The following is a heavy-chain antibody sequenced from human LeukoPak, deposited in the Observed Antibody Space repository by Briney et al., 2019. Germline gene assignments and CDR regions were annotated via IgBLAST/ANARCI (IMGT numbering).Heavy chain of an antibody. Sequence: GGSLRLSCAASGFTFSSYWMHWVRLAPGKGLMWVSRISGDVSVTTCTDSVKGRFTISRDNSKHTLYLQMNRLTAGNPAGNSCAKDRHADGPFDYWGQGTLVTVSS. CDR1: GFTFSSYW. CDR2: ISGDVSVT. CDR3: AKDRHADGPFDY. J-gene: IGHJ4*02. V-gene: IGHV3-74*03.